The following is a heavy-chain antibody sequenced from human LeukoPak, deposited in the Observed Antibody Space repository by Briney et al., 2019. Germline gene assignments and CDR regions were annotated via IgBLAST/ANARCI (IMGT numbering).Heavy chain of an antibody. J-gene: IGHJ4*02. V-gene: IGHV1-69*13. CDR1: GGTFSSYA. Sequence: GASVKVSCKASGGTFSSYAISWVRQAPGQGLEWMGGIIPIFGTANYAQKFQGRATITADESTSTAYMELSSLRSEDTAVYYCARGFGSGNSDYWGQGTLVTVSS. CDR3: ARGFGSGNSDY. CDR2: IIPIFGTA. D-gene: IGHD3-10*01.